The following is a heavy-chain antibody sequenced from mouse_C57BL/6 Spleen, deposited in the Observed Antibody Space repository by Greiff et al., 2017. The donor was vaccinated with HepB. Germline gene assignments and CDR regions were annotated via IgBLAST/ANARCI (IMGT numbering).Heavy chain of an antibody. Sequence: DVKLVESGPGLVKPSQSLSLTCSVTGYSITSGYYWNWIRQFPGNKLEWMGYISYDGSNNYNPSLKNRISITRDTSKNQFFLKLNSVTTEDTATYYCARDKGLRLQGYWGQGTTLTVSS. J-gene: IGHJ2*01. CDR2: ISYDGSN. D-gene: IGHD3-2*02. CDR1: GYSITSGYY. V-gene: IGHV3-6*01. CDR3: ARDKGLRLQGY.